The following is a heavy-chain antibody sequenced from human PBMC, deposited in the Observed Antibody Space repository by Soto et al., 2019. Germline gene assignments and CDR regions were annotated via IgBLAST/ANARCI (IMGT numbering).Heavy chain of an antibody. CDR2: IYYSGST. D-gene: IGHD6-19*01. Sequence: PSETLSLTCAVYGGSFSSYYWSWIRQPPGKGLECIGYIYYSGSTNYNPSLKSRVTISIDTSKNQFSLKLSSVTAAGTAVYYCARHSSGWHYFDYWGQGALVTVSS. CDR1: GGSFSSYY. V-gene: IGHV4-59*01. CDR3: ARHSSGWHYFDY. J-gene: IGHJ4*02.